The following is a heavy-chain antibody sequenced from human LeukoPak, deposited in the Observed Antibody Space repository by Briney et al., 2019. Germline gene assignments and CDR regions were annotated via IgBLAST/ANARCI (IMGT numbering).Heavy chain of an antibody. Sequence: SETLSLTCTVSGGSISSYYWSWIRQPPGKGLEWIGYIYHSGSTNYNPSLKSRVTISVDTSKNQFSLKLSSVTAADTAVYYCAGERGYRYGVDYWGQGTLVTVSS. D-gene: IGHD5-18*01. CDR2: IYHSGST. V-gene: IGHV4-59*01. J-gene: IGHJ4*02. CDR1: GGSISSYY. CDR3: AGERGYRYGVDY.